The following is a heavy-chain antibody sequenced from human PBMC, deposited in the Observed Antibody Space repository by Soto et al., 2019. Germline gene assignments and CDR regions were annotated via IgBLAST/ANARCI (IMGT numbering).Heavy chain of an antibody. CDR3: AGGYGWFDP. J-gene: IGHJ5*02. CDR1: GYSISSGYY. CDR2: IYHSGST. V-gene: IGHV4-38-2*01. D-gene: IGHD5-18*01. Sequence: PSETLSLTCAVSGYSISSGYYWGWIRQPPGKGLGWIGSIYHSGSTYYNPSLKSRVTISVDTSKNQFSLKLSSVTAADTAVHYCAGGYGWFDPWGQGTLVTVSS.